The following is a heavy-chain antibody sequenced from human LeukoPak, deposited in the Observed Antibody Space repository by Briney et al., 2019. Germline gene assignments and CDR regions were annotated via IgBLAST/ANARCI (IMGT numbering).Heavy chain of an antibody. CDR1: GFTFTSYS. CDR2: TSDRGDYT. D-gene: IGHD1-7*01. V-gene: IGHV3-23*01. Sequence: GGSLRLSCAASGFTFTSYSMSWVRQAPGKGLEWVSGTSDRGDYTYYADSVKGRFTISRDSSKNALFLQMNSLRAEDTALYFCARKAQYNGHYPLDYWGQGTLVTVSS. J-gene: IGHJ4*02. CDR3: ARKAQYNGHYPLDY.